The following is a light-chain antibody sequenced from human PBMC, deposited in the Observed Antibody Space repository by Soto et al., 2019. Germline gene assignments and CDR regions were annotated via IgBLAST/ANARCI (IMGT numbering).Light chain of an antibody. CDR1: QGTSNY. Sequence: DIQMTQSPSSLSASVGDRVTITCRASQGTSNYLAWYQQKPGKVPKLLIYAASTLQSGVPPRFSGSRSGTDFTLTISSLQTEDVAAYYCQKYNSAPWTFGQGTKVEIK. V-gene: IGKV1-27*01. CDR3: QKYNSAPWT. J-gene: IGKJ1*01. CDR2: AAS.